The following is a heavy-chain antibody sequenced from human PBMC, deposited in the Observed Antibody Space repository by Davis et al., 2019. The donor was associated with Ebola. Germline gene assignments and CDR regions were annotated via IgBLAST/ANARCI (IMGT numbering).Heavy chain of an antibody. CDR1: GGSISSSNW. J-gene: IGHJ6*02. V-gene: IGHV4-4*02. Sequence: SETLSLTCAVSGGSISSSNWWSWVRQPPGKGLEWIGEIYHSGSTNYNPSLKSRVTISVDKSKNQFSLKLSSVTAADTAVYYCARGRVLNYDFWSGYHRNYYYYGMDVWGQGTTVTVSS. CDR3: ARGRVLNYDFWSGYHRNYYYYGMDV. CDR2: IYHSGST. D-gene: IGHD3-3*01.